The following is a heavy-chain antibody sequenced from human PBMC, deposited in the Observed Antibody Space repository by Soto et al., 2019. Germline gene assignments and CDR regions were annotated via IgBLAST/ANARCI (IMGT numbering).Heavy chain of an antibody. CDR3: ARDYVSGSSDS. V-gene: IGHV3-74*01. Sequence: GGSLRLSCAASGFTFSSHWVHWLRQAPGKGLMWVSHIKTDGSTTNYADPVKGRFTVSRDNTKNTLYLQMNSLRAEDTAVYYCARDYVSGSSDSWGPGTLVTVSS. CDR2: IKTDGSTT. D-gene: IGHD3-16*01. J-gene: IGHJ5*01. CDR1: GFTFSSHW.